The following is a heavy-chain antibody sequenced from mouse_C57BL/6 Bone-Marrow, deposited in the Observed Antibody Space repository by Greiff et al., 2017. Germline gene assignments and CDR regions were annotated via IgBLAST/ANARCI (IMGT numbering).Heavy chain of an antibody. V-gene: IGHV5-9*01. Sequence: EVKLVESGGGLVKPGGSLKLSCAASGFTFSSYTMSWVRQTPEKMLQWVAAISGGGGNTYYPDRVKGRFTISRDNDKNILYLQMSSLRSEDTALYYCSRQVTTVLATKYFNVWGTGTTVTVSS. CDR3: SRQVTTVLATKYFNV. J-gene: IGHJ1*03. D-gene: IGHD1-1*01. CDR1: GFTFSSYT. CDR2: ISGGGGNT.